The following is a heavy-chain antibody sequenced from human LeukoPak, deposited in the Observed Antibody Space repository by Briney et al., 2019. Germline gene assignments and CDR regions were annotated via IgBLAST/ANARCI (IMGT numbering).Heavy chain of an antibody. V-gene: IGHV3-11*04. D-gene: IGHD2-2*01. J-gene: IGHJ4*02. Sequence: GGSLRLSCVASGFTFSDYYMSWIRQAPGKGLEWVSYISGSGISIYYADSMKGRFTISRDNAKNSLYLQMNSLRAEDTAVYYCARGPGHAGLRYCSGISCSAFDYWGQGTLVTVSS. CDR3: ARGPGHAGLRYCSGISCSAFDY. CDR2: ISGSGISI. CDR1: GFTFSDYY.